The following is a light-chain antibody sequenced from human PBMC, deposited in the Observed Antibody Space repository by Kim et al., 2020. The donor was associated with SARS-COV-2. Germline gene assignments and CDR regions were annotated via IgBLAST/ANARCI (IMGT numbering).Light chain of an antibody. V-gene: IGKV3-11*01. CDR1: QSVSSY. Sequence: EVVLTQSPATLPLSPGERATLSCRASQSVSSYLAWYQQKPGQAPRLLIYDASNRATGIPARFSGSGSGTDFTLTISSLEPEDFAVYYCQQRRDWPLTFGGGTKVDIK. J-gene: IGKJ4*01. CDR2: DAS. CDR3: QQRRDWPLT.